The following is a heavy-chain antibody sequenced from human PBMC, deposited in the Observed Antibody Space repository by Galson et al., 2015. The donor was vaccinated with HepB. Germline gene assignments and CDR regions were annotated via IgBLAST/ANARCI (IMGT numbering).Heavy chain of an antibody. V-gene: IGHV3-20*04. CDR3: ARGSSDWYGIDY. CDR1: GFTFDDYG. Sequence: SLRLSCAASGFTFDDYGLSWVRHAPGQGLEWVSGINWHGGRTGYADAVKGRFTCSKDNAKNTLFLQMNSLSADDTAVYYCARGSSDWYGIDYWGQGILVTVSS. CDR2: INWHGGRT. D-gene: IGHD6-19*01. J-gene: IGHJ4*02.